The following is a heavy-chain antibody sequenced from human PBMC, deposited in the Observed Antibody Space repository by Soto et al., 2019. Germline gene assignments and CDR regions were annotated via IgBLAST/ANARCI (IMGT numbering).Heavy chain of an antibody. CDR1: GFTFSSYA. D-gene: IGHD3-9*01. Sequence: GGSLRLSCSASGFTFSSYAMHWVRQAPGKGLEYVSAISSNGGSTYYADSVKGRFTISRDNSKNTLYLQMSSLRAEDTAVYYCVKSSRDADWLSWTDYWGQGTLVTVSS. CDR3: VKSSRDADWLSWTDY. J-gene: IGHJ4*02. V-gene: IGHV3-64D*08. CDR2: ISSNGGST.